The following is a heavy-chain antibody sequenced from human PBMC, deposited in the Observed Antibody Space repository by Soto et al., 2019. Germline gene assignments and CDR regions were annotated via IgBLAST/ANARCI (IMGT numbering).Heavy chain of an antibody. Sequence: SETLSLTCAVYGGSFSGYYWTWIRRPPGKGLEWIGEINHSGGTNYNPSLKSRVIMSVDTSKNQFSLRLTSVTAADTAEYYCARVPPVVDAKYYFDYWGQGTLVTVPQ. CDR2: INHSGGT. CDR1: GGSFSGYY. D-gene: IGHD2-2*01. V-gene: IGHV4-34*01. CDR3: ARVPPVVDAKYYFDY. J-gene: IGHJ4*02.